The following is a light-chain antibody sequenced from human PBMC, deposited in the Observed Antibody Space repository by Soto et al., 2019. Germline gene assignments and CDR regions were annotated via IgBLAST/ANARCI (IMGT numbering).Light chain of an antibody. CDR3: QQCYWHWT. Sequence: DIQMTQSPSSVSASVGDRITITCRASQDIGGRLAWFQQNPGKAPKLLSSDASTLESGVPSRFGGSGSGTEFTLSSSSLQPDDFATYYCQQCYWHWTFGQGTKVEIK. J-gene: IGKJ1*01. CDR1: QDIGGR. V-gene: IGKV1-12*01. CDR2: DAS.